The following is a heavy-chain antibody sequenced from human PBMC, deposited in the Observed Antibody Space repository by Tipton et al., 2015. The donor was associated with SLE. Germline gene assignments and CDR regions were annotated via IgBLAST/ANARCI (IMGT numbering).Heavy chain of an antibody. CDR2: IYYSGST. V-gene: IGHV4-59*08. CDR3: ARGLLEWSDY. Sequence: LRLSCTVSGGSISTYYWSWIRQPPGKGLEWIGYIYYSGSTNYNPSLKTRVTISVDTSKNQFSLKLSSVTAADTAVYYCARGLLEWSDYWGQGTLVTVSS. D-gene: IGHD3-3*01. J-gene: IGHJ4*02. CDR1: GGSISTYY.